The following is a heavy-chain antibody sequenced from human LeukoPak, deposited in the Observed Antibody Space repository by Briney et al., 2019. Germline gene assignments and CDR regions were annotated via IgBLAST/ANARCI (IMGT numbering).Heavy chain of an antibody. D-gene: IGHD3-9*01. CDR2: ISTSGSTI. V-gene: IGHV3-11*01. J-gene: IGHJ6*02. Sequence: GGSLRLSCAASGFTFSDYYMSWVRQAPGKGLEWVSYISTSGSTIYYADSVKGRFTISRDNAKNSLYLQMNSLTAEDTALYYCARDIRAAVLRYLDWFNGMDVWGQGTTVTVSS. CDR3: ARDIRAAVLRYLDWFNGMDV. CDR1: GFTFSDYY.